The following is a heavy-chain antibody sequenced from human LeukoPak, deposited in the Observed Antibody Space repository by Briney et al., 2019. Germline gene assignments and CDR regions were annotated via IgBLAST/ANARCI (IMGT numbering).Heavy chain of an antibody. V-gene: IGHV3-21*01. CDR1: GFTFSSYS. D-gene: IGHD6-6*01. Sequence: NAGGSLRLSCAASGFTFSSYSMNWVRQAPGKGLEWVSSISSSSSYIYYADSVKGRFTISRDNAKNSLYLQMNSLRAEDTAVYYCARSMAAPRPRPADYWGQGTLVTVSS. CDR3: ARSMAAPRPRPADY. CDR2: ISSSSSYI. J-gene: IGHJ4*02.